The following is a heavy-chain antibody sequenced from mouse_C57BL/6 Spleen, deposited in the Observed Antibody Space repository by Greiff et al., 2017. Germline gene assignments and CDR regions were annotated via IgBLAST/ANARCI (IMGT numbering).Heavy chain of an antibody. V-gene: IGHV1-81*01. J-gene: IGHJ3*01. CDR2: IYPRSGNT. CDR3: ARLRTYDGSPWLAC. D-gene: IGHD2-3*01. CDR1: GYTFTSYG. Sequence: VQVVESGAELARPGASVKLSCKASGYTFTSYGISWVKQRTGQGLEWIGEIYPRSGNTYYNEKFKGKATLTADKSSSTAYMELRSLTSEDSAVYFCARLRTYDGSPWLACWGQGTLVTVSA.